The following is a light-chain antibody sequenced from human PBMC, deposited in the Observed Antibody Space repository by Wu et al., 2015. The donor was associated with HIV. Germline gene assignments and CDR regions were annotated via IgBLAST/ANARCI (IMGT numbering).Light chain of an antibody. V-gene: IGKV1-39*01. Sequence: DIRMTQSPSSLSASVGDRVTITCRASQSISSDLKWYQQKPGAAPQLLIYAASNLQSGVPSRFSGSGSGTDFTLTISSLQPEDFATYYCQQTYSTPKTFGQGTKVEIK. CDR1: QSISSD. J-gene: IGKJ1*01. CDR3: QQTYSTPKT. CDR2: AAS.